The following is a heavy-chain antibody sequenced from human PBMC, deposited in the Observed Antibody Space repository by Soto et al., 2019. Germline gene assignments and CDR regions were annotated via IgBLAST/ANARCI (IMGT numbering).Heavy chain of an antibody. V-gene: IGHV3-48*01. CDR3: ARGGLQHALDV. D-gene: IGHD6-13*01. J-gene: IGHJ6*02. CDR1: GFRFSDYS. CDR2: ISSNSFTI. Sequence: PGGSLRLSCAASGFRFSDYSMNWVRQAPGRGLEWVSYISSNSFTIHYADSVEGRFTISRDNAENTLYLQMNSLRVEDTAVYYCARGGLQHALDVWGQGSTVTVSS.